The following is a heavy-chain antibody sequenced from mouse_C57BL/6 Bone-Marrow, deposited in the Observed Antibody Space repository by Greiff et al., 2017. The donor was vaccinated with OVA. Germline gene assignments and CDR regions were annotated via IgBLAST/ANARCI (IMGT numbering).Heavy chain of an antibody. J-gene: IGHJ2*01. D-gene: IGHD3-3*01. CDR2: IYPRDGST. Sequence: QVQLKQSGPELVKPGASVKLSCKASGYTFTSYDINWVKQRPGQGLEWIGWIYPRDGSTTYNEKFKGKATLTVDTSSSTAYMELHSLTSEDSAVYFCTRLEGRYFDDWGKGTTLTVSS. V-gene: IGHV1-85*01. CDR3: TRLEGRYFDD. CDR1: GYTFTSYD.